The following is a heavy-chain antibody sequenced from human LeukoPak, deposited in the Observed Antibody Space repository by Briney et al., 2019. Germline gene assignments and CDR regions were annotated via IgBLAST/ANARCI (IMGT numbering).Heavy chain of an antibody. D-gene: IGHD1-14*01. CDR2: IYDSRTT. J-gene: IGHJ4*02. CDR3: ARGGDRRGFDY. Sequence: PSETLSLTCTVSGGSISDGGYSWSWIRQHPGKGLEWIGYIYDSRTTYYSPALQSRVTISVDTSDNKFSLKLKSLTAADTAVYYCARGGDRRGFDYWGQGTLVTVSS. CDR1: GGSISDGGYS. V-gene: IGHV4-31*03.